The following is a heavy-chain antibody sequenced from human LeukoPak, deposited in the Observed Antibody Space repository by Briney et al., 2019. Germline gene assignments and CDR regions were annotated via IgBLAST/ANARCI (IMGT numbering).Heavy chain of an antibody. CDR3: ARGSFGYDSSGYYPGAFDI. Sequence: ASVKVSCKASGYTFTGYYMHWVRQAPGQGLEWMGWINPNSGGTNYAQKFQGWVTMTRDTSISTAYMELSRLRSDDTAVYYCARGSFGYDSSGYYPGAFDIWGQGTMVTASS. D-gene: IGHD3-22*01. CDR1: GYTFTGYY. J-gene: IGHJ3*02. V-gene: IGHV1-2*04. CDR2: INPNSGGT.